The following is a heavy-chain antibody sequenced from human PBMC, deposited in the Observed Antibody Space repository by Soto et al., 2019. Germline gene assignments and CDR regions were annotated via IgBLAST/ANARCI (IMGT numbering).Heavy chain of an antibody. CDR1: GFTFSSYG. V-gene: IGHV3-33*01. Sequence: QVQLVESGGGVVQPGRSLRLSCAASGFTFSSYGMHWVRQAPGKGLERVAVIWYDGSNKYYADSVKGRFTISRDNSKNTLYLQMNSLRAEDTAVYYCARDSSIFKDAFDIWGQGTMVTVSS. CDR2: IWYDGSNK. CDR3: ARDSSIFKDAFDI. J-gene: IGHJ3*02. D-gene: IGHD2-21*01.